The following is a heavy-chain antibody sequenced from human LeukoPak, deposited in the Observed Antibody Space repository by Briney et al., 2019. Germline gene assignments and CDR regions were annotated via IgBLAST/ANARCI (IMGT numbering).Heavy chain of an antibody. D-gene: IGHD3-10*01. CDR2: ISSSSSYI. CDR1: GFTFSSYS. J-gene: IGHJ6*02. CDR3: ARDEDGSGSEYNADRGMDV. Sequence: KPGGSLRLSCAASGFTFSSYSMNWVRQAPGKGLEWVSSISSSSSYIYYADSVKGRFTISRDNAKNSLYLQMNSLRAEDTAVYYWARDEDGSGSEYNADRGMDVWGQGTTVTVSS. V-gene: IGHV3-21*01.